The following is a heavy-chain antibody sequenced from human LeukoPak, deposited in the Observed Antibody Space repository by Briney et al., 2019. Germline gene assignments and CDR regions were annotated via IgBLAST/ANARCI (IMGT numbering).Heavy chain of an antibody. J-gene: IGHJ4*02. CDR1: GYTFTGYY. CDR3: ARAGTLTGYPIDY. CDR2: INPNSGGT. Sequence: ASVKVSCKASGYTFTGYYMHWVRQAPGQGLEWMGWINPNSGGTNYAQKFQGRVTMTRDTSISTAYMELSSLRSEDTAVYYCARAGTLTGYPIDYWGQGTLVTVSS. D-gene: IGHD3-9*01. V-gene: IGHV1-2*02.